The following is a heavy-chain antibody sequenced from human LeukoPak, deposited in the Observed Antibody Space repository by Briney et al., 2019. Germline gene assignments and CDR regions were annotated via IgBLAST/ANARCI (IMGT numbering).Heavy chain of an antibody. J-gene: IGHJ4*02. Sequence: PGGSLRLSCAASGFTFSSYAMHWVRQAPGKGLEWVAVISYDGSNKYYADSVKGRFTISRDNSKNSLYLQVNSLRAEDTAVYYCARDIQQKTSFGVVIRNFFDYWGQGTLVTVSS. D-gene: IGHD3-3*01. V-gene: IGHV3-30-3*01. CDR1: GFTFSSYA. CDR2: ISYDGSNK. CDR3: ARDIQQKTSFGVVIRNFFDY.